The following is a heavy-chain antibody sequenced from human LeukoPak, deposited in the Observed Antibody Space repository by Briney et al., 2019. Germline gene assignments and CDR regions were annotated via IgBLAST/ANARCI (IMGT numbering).Heavy chain of an antibody. V-gene: IGHV3-7*01. CDR3: ARVSTYYDFWSGYTHYYFDY. Sequence: PGGSLRLSCAASGFTFSSYSMNWVRQAPGKGLEWVANIKQDGSEKYYVDSVKGRFTIYRDNAKNSLYLQMNSLRAEDTAVYYCARVSTYYDFWSGYTHYYFDYWGQGTLVTVSS. J-gene: IGHJ4*02. CDR2: IKQDGSEK. CDR1: GFTFSSYS. D-gene: IGHD3-3*01.